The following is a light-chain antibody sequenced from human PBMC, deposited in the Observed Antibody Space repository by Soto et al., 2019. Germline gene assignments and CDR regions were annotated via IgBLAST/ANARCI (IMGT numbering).Light chain of an antibody. Sequence: ESVLTQSPGRLSLSPGERVARSCRASQSMSSSHLAWYEQRPGRAPGLLIYDASNRATRISDRFTGSGSGTDFTLTITRLEPEDFAVYYCQQYHSSPRTFGQGTK. J-gene: IGKJ1*01. CDR3: QQYHSSPRT. CDR1: QSMSSSH. V-gene: IGKV3-20*01. CDR2: DAS.